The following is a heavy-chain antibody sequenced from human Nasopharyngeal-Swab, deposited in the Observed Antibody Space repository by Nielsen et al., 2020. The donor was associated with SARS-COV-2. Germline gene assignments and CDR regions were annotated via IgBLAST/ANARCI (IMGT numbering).Heavy chain of an antibody. CDR2: MNPNSGNT. J-gene: IGHJ6*02. CDR1: GYTCTSYD. D-gene: IGHD6-19*01. V-gene: IGHV1-8*01. CDR3: ARGGGRYSSGWYHPPYYYYGMDV. Sequence: AAVKVSCKAAGYTCTSYDINWVRQATGQGREWMGWMNPNSGNTGYAQKFQGRVTMTRNTSISTAYMELSSLRSEDTAVYYCARGGGRYSSGWYHPPYYYYGMDVWGQGTTVTVSS.